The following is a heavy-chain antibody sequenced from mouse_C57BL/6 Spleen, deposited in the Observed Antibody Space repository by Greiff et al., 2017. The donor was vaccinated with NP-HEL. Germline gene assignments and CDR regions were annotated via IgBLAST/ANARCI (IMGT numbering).Heavy chain of an antibody. CDR2: IWSGGST. CDR3: ARKGNAMDY. CDR1: GFSLTSYG. Sequence: VKLVESGPGLVQPSQSLSITCTVSGFSLTSYGVHWVRQSPGKGLQWLGVIWSGGSTDYNAPIISRLSISKDNSKSQVFFKMNSLQAEDTAIYYCARKGNAMDYWGQGTSVTVSS. J-gene: IGHJ4*01. V-gene: IGHV2-2*01.